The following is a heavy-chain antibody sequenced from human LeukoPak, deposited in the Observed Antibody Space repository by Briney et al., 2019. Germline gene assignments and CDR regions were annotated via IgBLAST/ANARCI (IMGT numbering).Heavy chain of an antibody. D-gene: IGHD3-9*01. CDR2: ISGSGDRT. CDR1: GFTFSSYA. J-gene: IGHJ6*02. CDR3: AKDTDIYYYYYDMDV. V-gene: IGHV3-23*01. Sequence: GGSLRLSCAASGFTFSSYAMNWVRQAPGKGLEWFSGISGSGDRTYYADPVKGRFTISRDNSKNTLYLQMNSLRAEDTAVYFCAKDTDIYYYYYDMDVWGQGTTVTVSS.